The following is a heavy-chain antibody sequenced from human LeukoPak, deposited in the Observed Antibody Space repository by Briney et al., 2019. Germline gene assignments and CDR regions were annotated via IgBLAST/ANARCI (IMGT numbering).Heavy chain of an antibody. CDR2: IYYSGST. V-gene: IGHV4-39*01. J-gene: IGHJ4*02. CDR1: GGSISSSSYY. Sequence: SETLSLTCTVSGGSISSSSYYWGWIRQPPGKGLEWIGSIYYSGSTYYNPSLKSRVTISVDTSKNQFSLKLSSVTAADTAVYYCASLDSSSWYGDYFDYWGQGTLVTVSS. D-gene: IGHD6-13*01. CDR3: ASLDSSSWYGDYFDY.